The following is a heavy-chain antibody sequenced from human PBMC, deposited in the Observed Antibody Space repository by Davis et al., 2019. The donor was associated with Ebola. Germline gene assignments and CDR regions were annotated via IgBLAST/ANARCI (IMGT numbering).Heavy chain of an antibody. CDR1: GFTFSSYT. CDR3: ARVKLLSAAEIYFDY. J-gene: IGHJ4*02. V-gene: IGHV3-30*14. Sequence: GGSLRLSCAASGFTFSSYTLHWVRQAPGKGLEWVAVISYDGDNNYHADSVQGRFTISRHNSKDTLYLQMSDLRTEDTAVYYCARVKLLSAAEIYFDYWGQGALVTVSS. D-gene: IGHD2/OR15-2a*01. CDR2: ISYDGDNN.